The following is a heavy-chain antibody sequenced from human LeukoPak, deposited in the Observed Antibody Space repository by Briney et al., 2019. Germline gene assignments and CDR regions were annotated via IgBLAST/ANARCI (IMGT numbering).Heavy chain of an antibody. CDR2: IYSSGTT. D-gene: IGHD5-18*01. J-gene: IGHJ4*02. CDR1: GGSMTSYY. CDR3: AREHRYSYDFDY. V-gene: IGHV4-4*07. Sequence: SETLSLTCTVSGGSMTSYYWNWIRQPAGKGLDWIGRIYSSGTTNYTPSLKSRVTMSLDTSKNQFSLKLSSVTAADTAVYYCAREHRYSYDFDYWGQGTLVTVSS.